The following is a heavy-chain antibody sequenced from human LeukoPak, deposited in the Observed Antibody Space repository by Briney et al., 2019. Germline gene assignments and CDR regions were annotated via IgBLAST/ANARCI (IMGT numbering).Heavy chain of an antibody. J-gene: IGHJ6*03. Sequence: GASVKVSCKASGYTFTSYDINWVRQATGQGLEWVGWMNPNSGNTDYAQKFQGRVTITRNTSISTAYMEPSSLRSEDTAVYYCVRGAGATISYYHYYMDVWGKGTTVTVSS. CDR3: VRGAGATISYYHYYMDV. V-gene: IGHV1-8*03. CDR2: MNPNSGNT. CDR1: GYTFTSYD. D-gene: IGHD1-26*01.